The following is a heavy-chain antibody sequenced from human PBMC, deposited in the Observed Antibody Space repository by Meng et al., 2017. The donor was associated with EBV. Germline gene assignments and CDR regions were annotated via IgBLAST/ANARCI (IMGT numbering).Heavy chain of an antibody. CDR3: VRDLWLRIGECV. V-gene: IGHV1-69*17. CDR1: GDNVNNFG. J-gene: IGHJ4*02. Sequence: QVQLVHAGDEVKKPGASGKVSCKGSGDNVNNFGISWEQQAPGQGLEGMVYITPVFGIANYAESCQGRVTISADTSTRTAYMDLSSLRSDDTAVYYCVRDLWLRIGECVWGQGTLVTVSS. D-gene: IGHD5-12*01. CDR2: ITPVFGIA.